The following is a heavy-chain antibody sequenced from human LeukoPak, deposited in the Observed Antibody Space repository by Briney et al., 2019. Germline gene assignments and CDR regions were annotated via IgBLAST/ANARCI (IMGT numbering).Heavy chain of an antibody. J-gene: IGHJ3*02. D-gene: IGHD3-22*01. V-gene: IGHV1-18*01. CDR1: GYTFTSYG. CDR3: ARDPIMDYYDSSGYGAFDI. CDR2: ISAYNGDT. Sequence: ASVKVSCKASGYTFTSYGISWVRQAPGQGLEWMGWISAYNGDTNYAQKLQGRVTMTTDTSTSTAYMELRSLRSDDTAVYYCARDPIMDYYDSSGYGAFDIWGQGTMVTVSS.